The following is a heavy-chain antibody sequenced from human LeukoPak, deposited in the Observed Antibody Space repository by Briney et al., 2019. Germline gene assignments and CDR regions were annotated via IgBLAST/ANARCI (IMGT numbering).Heavy chain of an antibody. CDR2: INPSGGST. CDR1: GYTFTSYY. D-gene: IGHD3-22*01. Sequence: ASVKVSCKASGYTFTSYYIHWVRQAPGQGLEWMGIINPSGGSTTYAQKFQGRVTMTRDTPTSTVYMELISLRSEDTAVYYCARSGGYYDSSQDWGQGTLVTVSS. CDR3: ARSGGYYDSSQD. J-gene: IGHJ4*02. V-gene: IGHV1-46*01.